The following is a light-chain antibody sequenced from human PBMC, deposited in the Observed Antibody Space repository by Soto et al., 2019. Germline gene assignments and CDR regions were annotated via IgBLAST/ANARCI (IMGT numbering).Light chain of an antibody. J-gene: IGKJ1*01. CDR1: QSVSSN. V-gene: IGKV3-15*01. CDR3: QQYTNWPPWT. Sequence: EIVMTQSPATLSVSPGGRATLSCRASQSVSSNLAWYQQKPGQAPRLLIYGSSTRATGIPARFSGSGSGTEFTLTISSLQSEDFAVYFCQQYTNWPPWTLGQGTKVDIK. CDR2: GSS.